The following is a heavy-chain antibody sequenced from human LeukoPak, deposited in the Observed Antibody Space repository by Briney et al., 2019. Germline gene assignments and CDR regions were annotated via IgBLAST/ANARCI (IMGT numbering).Heavy chain of an antibody. V-gene: IGHV3-73*01. CDR3: TRYMTTNGMDV. CDR2: IRSKANSYAT. Sequence: GGSLRLSCAASGFTFSSYSMNWVRQASGKGLEWVGRIRSKANSYATAYAASVKGRFTISRDDSKNTAYLQMNSLKTEDTAVYYCTRYMTTNGMDVWGQGTTVTVSS. CDR1: GFTFSSYS. D-gene: IGHD4-17*01. J-gene: IGHJ6*02.